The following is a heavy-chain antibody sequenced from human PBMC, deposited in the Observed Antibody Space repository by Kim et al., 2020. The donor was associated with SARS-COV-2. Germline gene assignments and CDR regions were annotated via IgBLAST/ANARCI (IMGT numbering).Heavy chain of an antibody. V-gene: IGHV1-24*01. J-gene: IGHJ5*02. CDR3: ATAPAIIVGATSWFDP. D-gene: IGHD1-26*01. Sequence: KFQGRVTMTEDTSTDTAYMELSSLRSEDTAVYYCATAPAIIVGATSWFDPWGQGTLVTVSS.